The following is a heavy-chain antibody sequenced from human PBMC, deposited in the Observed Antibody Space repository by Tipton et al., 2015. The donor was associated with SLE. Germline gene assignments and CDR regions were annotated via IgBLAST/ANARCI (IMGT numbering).Heavy chain of an antibody. CDR2: IYPSGST. D-gene: IGHD5-12*01. J-gene: IGHJ4*02. CDR1: GDSISSSSYY. CDR3: AREKSGHGYFDS. V-gene: IGHV4-31*03. Sequence: TLSLTCIVSGDSISSSSYYWGWIRQPPGKGLEWIGHIYPSGSTFYSPSLRSRVTISVDTSKNQFSLRLISVTAADTAVYYCAREKSGHGYFDSWGQGSLVTVSS.